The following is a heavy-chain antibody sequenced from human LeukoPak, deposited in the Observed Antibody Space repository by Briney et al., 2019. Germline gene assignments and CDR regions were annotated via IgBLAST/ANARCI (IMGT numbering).Heavy chain of an antibody. Sequence: SETLSLTCGVYGGSFSAYYWSWVRQPPGKGLEWIGEIDHSGSADYNSSLKPRVTLSVDTSKKTFSLRLTSVTAADTAVYFCARVRTSSLLGYFYMDAWGKGATVTVSS. CDR1: GGSFSAYY. J-gene: IGHJ6*03. D-gene: IGHD2-2*01. CDR3: ARVRTSSLLGYFYMDA. CDR2: IDHSGSA. V-gene: IGHV4-34*01.